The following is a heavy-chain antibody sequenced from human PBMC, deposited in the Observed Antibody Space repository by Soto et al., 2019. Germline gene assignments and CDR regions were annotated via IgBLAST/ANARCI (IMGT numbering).Heavy chain of an antibody. CDR3: EKDREPVTVAAAFDY. Sequence: QVQLVESGGGVVQPGRSLRLSCAASGFTFSSYGMHWVRQAPGKGLEWVAVISYDGSNKYYADSVKGRFTISRDNSKNTLYLQMNSLRAEDTAVYYCEKDREPVTVAAAFDYWGQGTLVTVSS. V-gene: IGHV3-30*18. J-gene: IGHJ4*02. CDR1: GFTFSSYG. D-gene: IGHD6-19*01. CDR2: ISYDGSNK.